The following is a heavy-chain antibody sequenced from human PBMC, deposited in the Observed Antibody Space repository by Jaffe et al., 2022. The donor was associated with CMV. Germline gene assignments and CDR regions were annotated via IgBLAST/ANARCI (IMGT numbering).Heavy chain of an antibody. CDR1: GGSISSGGYY. Sequence: QVQLQESGPGLVKPSQTLSLTCTVSGGSISSGGYYWSWIRQHPGKGLEWIGYIYYSGSTYYNPSLKSRVTISVDTSKNQFSLKLSSVTAADTAVYYCARDLGHHYYYYYGMDVWGQGTTVTVSS. CDR2: IYYSGST. D-gene: IGHD3-10*01. CDR3: ARDLGHHYYYYYGMDV. V-gene: IGHV4-31*03. J-gene: IGHJ6*02.